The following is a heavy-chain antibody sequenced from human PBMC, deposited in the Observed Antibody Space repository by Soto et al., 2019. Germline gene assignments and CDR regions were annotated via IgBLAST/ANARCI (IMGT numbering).Heavy chain of an antibody. D-gene: IGHD1-26*01. CDR3: ARDPLANYGMDV. Sequence: EVQLVESGGGLVKPGGSLRLSCAASGFTFSSYSMNWVRQAPGKGLEWVSSISSSSSYIYYTDSVRGRFTISRDNAKNSLYLQKNSLRAEDTAVYYWARDPLANYGMDVWGQGTTVTVCS. V-gene: IGHV3-21*01. CDR2: ISSSSSYI. J-gene: IGHJ6*02. CDR1: GFTFSSYS.